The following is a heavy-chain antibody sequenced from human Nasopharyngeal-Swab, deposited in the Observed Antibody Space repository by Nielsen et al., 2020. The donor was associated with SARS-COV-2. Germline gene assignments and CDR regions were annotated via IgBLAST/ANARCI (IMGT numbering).Heavy chain of an antibody. CDR3: ARHRFGIAVADSDY. J-gene: IGHJ4*02. V-gene: IGHV3-69-1*01. Sequence: VRQAPGKGLEWVSSISSSSYIYYADSVKGRFTISRDNAKNSLYLQMNSLRAEDTAVYYCARHRFGIAVADSDYWGQGTLVPSPQ. D-gene: IGHD6-19*01. CDR2: ISSSSYI.